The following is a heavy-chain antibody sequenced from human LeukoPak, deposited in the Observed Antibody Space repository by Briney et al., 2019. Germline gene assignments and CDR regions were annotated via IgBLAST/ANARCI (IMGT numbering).Heavy chain of an antibody. CDR3: ARFRSGGFYFFDS. V-gene: IGHV4-61*01. CDR2: VFSTGNA. Sequence: PSETLSLTSTVSGASLTRPTYYQWSWIRQPPGKGLELIGKVFSTGNAIINPSLTSRVTMSLDTSNTQFSLKLRSVTAEDSAVYYCARFRSGGFYFFDSWGQGALVTVSS. CDR1: GASLTRPTYY. D-gene: IGHD4-23*01. J-gene: IGHJ4*02.